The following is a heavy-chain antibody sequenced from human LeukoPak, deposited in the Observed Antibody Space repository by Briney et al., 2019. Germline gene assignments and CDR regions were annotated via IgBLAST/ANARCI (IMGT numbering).Heavy chain of an antibody. V-gene: IGHV3-15*07. CDR1: GFTFTTYW. Sequence: GGSLRLSCAASGFTFTTYWMHWVRQAPGKGLEWVGRIKSKTDGGTTDYAAPVKGRFTISRDDSKNTLYLQMNSLKTEDTAVYYCSTTYYYDSSEGYWGQGTLVTVSS. D-gene: IGHD3-22*01. CDR3: STTYYYDSSEGY. CDR2: IKSKTDGGTT. J-gene: IGHJ4*02.